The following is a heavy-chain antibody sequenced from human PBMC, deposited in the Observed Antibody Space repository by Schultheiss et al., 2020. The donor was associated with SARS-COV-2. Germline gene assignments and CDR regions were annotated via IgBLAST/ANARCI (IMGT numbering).Heavy chain of an antibody. Sequence: GSLRLSCAVYGGSFSGYYWSWIRQPPGKGLEWIGEINHSGSTNYNPSLKSRVTISVDTSKNQFSLKLSSVTAADTAVYYCARLALPGLISRWGQGTLVTVSS. CDR3: ARLALPGLISR. V-gene: IGHV4-34*01. CDR1: GGSFSGYY. J-gene: IGHJ4*02. CDR2: INHSGST. D-gene: IGHD3-16*01.